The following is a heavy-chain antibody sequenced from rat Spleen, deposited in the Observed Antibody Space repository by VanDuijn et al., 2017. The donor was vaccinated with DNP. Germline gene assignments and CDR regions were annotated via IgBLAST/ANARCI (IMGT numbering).Heavy chain of an antibody. J-gene: IGHJ3*01. CDR2: ISSDGRSP. CDR3: ARPMDYYSGGFAY. V-gene: IGHV5-22*01. Sequence: EVQLVESGGDLVQPGRSLKLSCEASGFTFSDYYMAWVRQAPTKGLELVTYISSDGRSPYYGDSVKGRFTISRDNAKSTLYLQMNSLRSEDMATYYCARPMDYYSGGFAYWGQGTLVTVSS. D-gene: IGHD1-1*01. CDR1: GFTFSDYY.